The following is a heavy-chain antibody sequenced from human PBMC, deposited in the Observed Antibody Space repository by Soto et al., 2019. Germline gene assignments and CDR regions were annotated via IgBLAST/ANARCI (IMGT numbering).Heavy chain of an antibody. J-gene: IGHJ6*02. CDR3: ARGDVVTGTGGRYYYSGIDV. Sequence: EVQLVESGGGLVQPGGSLRPSCAASGFTFSTYWMSWVRQARGKGLEWVANIKQDGSEIHNVDSVKGRVTNSRDNAKNSLYLQMNSLRVEDTAVYYCARGDVVTGTGGRYYYSGIDVWGRGTTVTVS. V-gene: IGHV3-7*01. CDR1: GFTFSTYW. CDR2: IKQDGSEI. D-gene: IGHD2-21*02.